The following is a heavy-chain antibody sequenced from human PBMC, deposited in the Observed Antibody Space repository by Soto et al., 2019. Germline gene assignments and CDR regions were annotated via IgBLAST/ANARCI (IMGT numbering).Heavy chain of an antibody. CDR2: ISGSGGST. J-gene: IGHJ4*02. Sequence: GGSLRLSCAASGFTFSSYAMSWVRQAPGKGLEWVSAISGSGGSTYYADSVKGRFTISRDNSKNTLYLQMNRLRAEDTAVYYCAKDLRGVGATKFDYWGQGTLVTVSS. D-gene: IGHD1-26*01. CDR3: AKDLRGVGATKFDY. CDR1: GFTFSSYA. V-gene: IGHV3-23*01.